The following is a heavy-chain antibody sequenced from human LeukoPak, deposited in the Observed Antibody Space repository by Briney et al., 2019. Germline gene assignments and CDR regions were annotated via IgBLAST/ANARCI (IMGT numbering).Heavy chain of an antibody. CDR2: IKQDGSEK. Sequence: PGGSLRLSCAASGFTFSSYWMSWVRQAPGKGLEWVANIKQDGSEKYYVDSVKGRFTISRDNAKNSLYLQMNSLRAEDTAVYYCAREVDSGSYLQLGGGQGTLVTVSS. CDR3: AREVDSGSYLQLG. V-gene: IGHV3-7*01. D-gene: IGHD1-26*01. J-gene: IGHJ4*02. CDR1: GFTFSSYW.